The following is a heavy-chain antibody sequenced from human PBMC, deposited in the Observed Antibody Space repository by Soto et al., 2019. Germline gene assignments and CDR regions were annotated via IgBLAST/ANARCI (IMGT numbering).Heavy chain of an antibody. CDR3: AREEYLYDYVWASYRYTRETLDY. J-gene: IGHJ4*01. CDR1: GGTFSSYA. Sequence: SVKVSCKASGGTFSSYAISWVRQAPGQGLEWMGGIIPIFGTANYAQKFQGRVTITADKSTSTAYMELSSLRSEDTAVYYCAREEYLYDYVWASYRYTRETLDYWG. CDR2: IIPIFGTA. V-gene: IGHV1-69*06. D-gene: IGHD3-16*02.